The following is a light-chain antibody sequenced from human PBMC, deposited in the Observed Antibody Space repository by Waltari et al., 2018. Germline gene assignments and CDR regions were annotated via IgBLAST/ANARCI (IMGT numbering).Light chain of an antibody. J-gene: IGKJ1*01. V-gene: IGKV3-20*01. CDR2: GVS. CDR1: QSVTRAL. CDR3: QHYVHLPAT. Sequence: EILLTQSPGTLSLSPGERATLSGRASQSVTRALAWSQQKPGQAPRLLIYGVSNRATGIPDMCSGSGSGTDFSLTSSRLEPEEFAVYYCQHYVHLPATFGQGTKVEI.